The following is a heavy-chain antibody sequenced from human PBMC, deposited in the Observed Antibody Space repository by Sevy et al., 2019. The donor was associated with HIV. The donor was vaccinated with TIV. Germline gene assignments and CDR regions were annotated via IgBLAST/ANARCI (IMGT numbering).Heavy chain of an antibody. D-gene: IGHD3-16*02. CDR2: ISGSGGST. J-gene: IGHJ6*02. Sequence: GGSLRLSCAASGFTFSSYAMSWVRQAPGKGLEWVSAISGSGGSTYYADSVKDRFTISRDNSKNTLYLQMNSLRAEDTAVYYCAKDGYDYIWGSYPNLNYYYYYYGMDVWGQGTTVTVSS. CDR3: AKDGYDYIWGSYPNLNYYYYYYGMDV. CDR1: GFTFSSYA. V-gene: IGHV3-23*01.